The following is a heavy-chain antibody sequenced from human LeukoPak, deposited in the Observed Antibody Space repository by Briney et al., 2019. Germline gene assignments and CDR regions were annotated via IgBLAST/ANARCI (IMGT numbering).Heavy chain of an antibody. CDR3: AKDIRHYDFWSGSYYYYGMDV. CDR1: GFTFYDYA. CDR2: ICWSSGSI. Sequence: GRSLRLSCAASGFTFYDYAMLWVRQAPGKGLEWVSGICWSSGSIGYADSVKGRFTISRDNAKNSLYLQMNSLRAEDTALYYCAKDIRHYDFWSGSYYYYGMDVWGQGTTVTVSS. J-gene: IGHJ6*02. D-gene: IGHD3-3*01. V-gene: IGHV3-9*01.